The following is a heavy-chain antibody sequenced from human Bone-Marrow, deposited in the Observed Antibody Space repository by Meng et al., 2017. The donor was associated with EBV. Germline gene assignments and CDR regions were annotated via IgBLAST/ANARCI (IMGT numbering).Heavy chain of an antibody. CDR3: ARDPPGHCGGGYCYDAFDV. CDR1: GGSIMRSDW. J-gene: IGHJ3*01. CDR2: VYHSGRS. D-gene: IGHD2-21*01. V-gene: IGHV4-4*02. Sequence: VPMEGSRPGPGKPLGDLSPPGAVSGGSIMRSDWWIWVRQPPGKGLEWIGEVYHSGRSKYNPSLKSRVTISADKAKNEFSLKLTSVTAADTAVYYCARDPPGHCGGGYCYDAFDVWGQGTMVTVSS.